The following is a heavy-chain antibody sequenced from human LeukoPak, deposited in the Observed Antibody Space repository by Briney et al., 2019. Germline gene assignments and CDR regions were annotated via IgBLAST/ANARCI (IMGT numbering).Heavy chain of an antibody. J-gene: IGHJ5*02. Sequence: SVTVSCKSSRGTFSSYSISWVRQAPGRGREWVGGILPILGTANYAQKFQGRVTITADESTSTAYMELSSLRSEDTAVYYCARWEYCSRTSCSKNWFDPWGQGTLVTVSS. D-gene: IGHD2-2*01. V-gene: IGHV1-69*13. CDR2: ILPILGTA. CDR1: RGTFSSYS. CDR3: ARWEYCSRTSCSKNWFDP.